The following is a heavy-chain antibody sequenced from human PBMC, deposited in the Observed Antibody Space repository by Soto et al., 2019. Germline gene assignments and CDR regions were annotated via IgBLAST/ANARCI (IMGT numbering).Heavy chain of an antibody. D-gene: IGHD1-1*01. CDR3: AREGQLAHNGNQLMNV. CDR1: GYAFSDNG. Sequence: ASVKVSCKASGYAFSDNGVSWVRQAPGQGLEWMGWISTYTGKTKYAQKFQDRVTLTTDTSTSTAYMDLRSLRPDDTAVYYCAREGQLAHNGNQLMNVWGQGTTVTVSS. CDR2: ISTYTGKT. V-gene: IGHV1-18*04. J-gene: IGHJ6*02.